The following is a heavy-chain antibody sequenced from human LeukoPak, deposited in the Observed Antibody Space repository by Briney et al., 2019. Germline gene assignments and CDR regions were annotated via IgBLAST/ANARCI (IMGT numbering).Heavy chain of an antibody. J-gene: IGHJ6*02. V-gene: IGHV3-74*01. Sequence: GGSLRLSCAASGFTFRSYWMHWVRQAPGKGLVWVSRINSDGTATTYADSVKGRFSASRDNSKNTLYLQMNSLRAEDTAVYYCARGTPSSSGWLYYGMDVWGQGTTVTVSS. CDR2: INSDGTAT. CDR3: ARGTPSSSGWLYYGMDV. CDR1: GFTFRSYW. D-gene: IGHD6-19*01.